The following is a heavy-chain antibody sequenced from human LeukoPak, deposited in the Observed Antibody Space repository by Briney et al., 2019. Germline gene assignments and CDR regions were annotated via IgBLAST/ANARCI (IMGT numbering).Heavy chain of an antibody. Sequence: ASVKVSCKASGYTFNGYYMHWVRQAPGQGLEWMGWINPNSGGTNYAQKFQGRVTMTRDTSISTAYMELSRLRSDDTAVYYCARDPPLWFGELFPYYYYGMDVWGQGTTVTVSS. D-gene: IGHD3-10*01. J-gene: IGHJ6*02. CDR1: GYTFNGYY. CDR2: INPNSGGT. CDR3: ARDPPLWFGELFPYYYYGMDV. V-gene: IGHV1-2*02.